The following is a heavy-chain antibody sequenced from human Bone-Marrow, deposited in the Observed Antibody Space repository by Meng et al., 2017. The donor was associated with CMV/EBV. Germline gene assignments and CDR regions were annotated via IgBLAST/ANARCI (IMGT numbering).Heavy chain of an antibody. Sequence: QVQLVQAGAEVKKPGSSVKVSCKASGGTFSSYYIHWVRQAPGQGLEWMGGINPNSGTANYAQKFQGRVTITADESTSTAYMELSSLRSEDTAVYYCARGEGLLGDWFDPWGQGTLVTVSS. D-gene: IGHD2-8*02. J-gene: IGHJ5*02. CDR1: GGTFSSYY. CDR2: INPNSGTA. CDR3: ARGEGLLGDWFDP. V-gene: IGHV1-69*01.